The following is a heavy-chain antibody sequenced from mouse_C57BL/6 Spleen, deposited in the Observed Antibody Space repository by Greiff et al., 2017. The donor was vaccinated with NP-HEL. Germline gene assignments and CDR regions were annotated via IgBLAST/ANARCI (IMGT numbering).Heavy chain of an antibody. V-gene: IGHV1-26*01. CDR1: GYTFTDYY. CDR3: ASSLLEGAY. Sequence: VQLKQSGPELVKPGASVKISCKASGYTFTDYYMNWVKQSHGKSLEWIGDINPNNGGTSYNQKFKGKATLTVDKSSSTAYMELRSLTSEDSAVYYCASSLLEGAYWGQGTLVTVSA. CDR2: INPNNGGT. D-gene: IGHD6-5*01. J-gene: IGHJ3*01.